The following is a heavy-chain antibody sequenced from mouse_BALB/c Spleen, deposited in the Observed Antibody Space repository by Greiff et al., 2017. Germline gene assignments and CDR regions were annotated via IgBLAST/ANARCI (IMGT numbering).Heavy chain of an antibody. V-gene: IGHV14-1*02. D-gene: IGHD1-3*01. CDR1: GFNIKDYY. CDR3: ARGGGKEDAMDY. Sequence: EVQRVESGAELVRPGALVKLSCKASGFNIKDYYMHWVKQRPEQGLEWIGWIDPENGNTIYDPKFQGKASITADTSSNTAYLQLSSLTSEDTAVYYCARGGGKEDAMDYWGQGTSVTVSS. J-gene: IGHJ4*01. CDR2: IDPENGNT.